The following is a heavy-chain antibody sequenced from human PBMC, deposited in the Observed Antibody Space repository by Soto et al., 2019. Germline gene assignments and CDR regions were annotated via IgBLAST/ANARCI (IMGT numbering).Heavy chain of an antibody. CDR3: ASAGNGGYYDY. J-gene: IGHJ4*02. Sequence: QVQLVESGGGVVQPGRSLRLSCAASGFTFSSYAMHWVRQAPGKGLEWVAVISYDGSNKYYPDSVKGRFTISRDNSKNTRYMQMNSVRAEDTAVYYCASAGNGGYYDYWGQGTLVTVSS. CDR1: GFTFSSYA. CDR2: ISYDGSNK. V-gene: IGHV3-30*04. D-gene: IGHD2-8*01.